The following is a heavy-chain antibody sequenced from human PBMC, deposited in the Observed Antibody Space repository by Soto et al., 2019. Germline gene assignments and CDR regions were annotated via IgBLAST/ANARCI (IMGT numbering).Heavy chain of an antibody. Sequence: SGPTLVNPTETLTLTCXFSGFSLTSPGMFVSWIRQPPGKALEWLALIERDDDDKYYSTSLKTRLTISKDTRKNQVVLTMANMDHADTGTYYCARSIRGTRRFNGMDVGGQGTTVTVSS. CDR2: IERDDDDK. J-gene: IGHJ6*02. V-gene: IGHV2-70*13. CDR1: GFSLTSPGMF. CDR3: ARSIRGTRRFNGMDV. D-gene: IGHD1-20*01.